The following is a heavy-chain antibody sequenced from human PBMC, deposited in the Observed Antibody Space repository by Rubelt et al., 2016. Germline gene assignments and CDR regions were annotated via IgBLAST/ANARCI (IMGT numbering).Heavy chain of an antibody. CDR3: ARQATARPSHWYFDL. CDR2: VYYSGST. CDR1: GGSISSGSCY. D-gene: IGHD6-6*01. Sequence: QLQLQESGPGLVKPSETPSLTCTVSGGSISSGSCYWGWIRQPPGKGLEWIGIVYYSGSTYYNPSLWSRVTVSVDTSKNQFSLKLSSVTAADTAVYYCARQATARPSHWYFDLWGRGTLVTVSS. V-gene: IGHV4-39*01. J-gene: IGHJ2*01.